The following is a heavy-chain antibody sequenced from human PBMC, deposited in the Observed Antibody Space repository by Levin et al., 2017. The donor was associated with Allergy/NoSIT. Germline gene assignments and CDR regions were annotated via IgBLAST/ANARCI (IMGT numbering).Heavy chain of an antibody. CDR2: MYHSGTT. V-gene: IGHV4-38-2*02. D-gene: IGHD3-22*01. CDR3: AREKVGYFDI. J-gene: IGHJ3*02. Sequence: SQTLSLTCAVSGYSITSAHSWGWIRQSPGTGLEWIGSMYHSGTTYYNPSLKSRVTKSRDTSKNQFSLNLSSVTAADTAMYYCAREKVGYFDIWGQGIMVTVST. CDR1: GYSITSAHS.